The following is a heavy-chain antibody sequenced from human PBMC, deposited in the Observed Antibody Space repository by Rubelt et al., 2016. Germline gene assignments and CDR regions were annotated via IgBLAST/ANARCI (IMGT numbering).Heavy chain of an antibody. CDR1: GYSISSGYYW. V-gene: IGHV2-5*08. J-gene: IGHJ4*02. CDR2: IYWNDDK. Sequence: QESGPGLVKPSETLSLTCTVSGYSISSGYYWSWIRQPPGKALEWVALIYWNDDKRYSPSLKSRLTITKDTSKNQVVLTMANMDPVDTATYYCAHRGDIVGTFFGYWGQGTLVTVSS. D-gene: IGHD1-26*01. CDR3: AHRGDIVGTFFGY.